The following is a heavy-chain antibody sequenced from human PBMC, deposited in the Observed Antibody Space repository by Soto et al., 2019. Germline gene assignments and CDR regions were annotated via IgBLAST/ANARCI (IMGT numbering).Heavy chain of an antibody. V-gene: IGHV4-59*01. CDR2: IYDTGISGYTPST. CDR3: ARGEHAFFHYGWDV. J-gene: IGHJ6*02. Sequence: PSETLSLTCTVSGGSITSSYWSWIRRPPGKGLEWIAYIYDTGISGYTPSTSYNPSLKSRVTMSVGTSKSQFSMKLTSVTAADTAVYYCARGEHAFFHYGWDVWGQGITVTVSS. CDR1: GGSITSSY.